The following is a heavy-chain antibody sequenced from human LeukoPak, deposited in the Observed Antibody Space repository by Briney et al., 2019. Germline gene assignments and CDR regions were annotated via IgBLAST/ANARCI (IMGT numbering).Heavy chain of an antibody. V-gene: IGHV4-59*01. D-gene: IGHD2-21*02. Sequence: SETLSLTCTVSGGSISSYYWSWIRQPPGKGLEWIGYIYYSGSTSYNPSLKSRVTMSVDTSKKQISLKVRSVTAADTAVYYCAKDPLAYCGGDCQYNWFDPWGQGTLVTVSS. CDR1: GGSISSYY. CDR2: IYYSGST. J-gene: IGHJ5*02. CDR3: AKDPLAYCGGDCQYNWFDP.